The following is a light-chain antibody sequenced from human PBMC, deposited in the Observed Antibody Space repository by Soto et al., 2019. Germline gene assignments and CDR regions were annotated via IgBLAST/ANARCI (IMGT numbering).Light chain of an antibody. CDR1: QSVSSN. V-gene: IGKV3-15*01. CDR2: GAS. J-gene: IGKJ3*01. Sequence: EIVMTQSPATLSVSPGERATLSCRASQSVSSNLAWYQQKPGQAPRLLIYGASTRATGIPARFSGSGSGTEFTLTISSLQSEDFAVYYCQQYNNWPPLTFGPGTKVVS. CDR3: QQYNNWPPLT.